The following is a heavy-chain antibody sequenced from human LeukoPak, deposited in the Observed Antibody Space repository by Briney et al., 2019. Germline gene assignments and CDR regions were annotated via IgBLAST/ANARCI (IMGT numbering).Heavy chain of an antibody. D-gene: IGHD5-18*01. V-gene: IGHV4-61*02. CDR2: IYTSGST. J-gene: IGHJ4*02. Sequence: SETLSLTCAVSGGSISSGSYYWSWIRQPAGKGLEWIGRIYTSGSTNYNPSLKSRVTISVDTSKNQFSLKLSSVTAADTAVYYCARWAGYSYGVGYWGQGTLVTVSS. CDR3: ARWAGYSYGVGY. CDR1: GGSISSGSYY.